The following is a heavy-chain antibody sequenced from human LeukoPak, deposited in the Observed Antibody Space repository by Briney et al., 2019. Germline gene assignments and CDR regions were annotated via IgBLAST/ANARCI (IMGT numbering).Heavy chain of an antibody. V-gene: IGHV1-2*02. J-gene: IGHJ4*02. Sequence: ASVKVSCKASGYTFTGYYMHWVRQAPGQGLEWMGWINPNSGGTNYAQKFQGRVTMTRDTSISTAYMELSRLRSDDTAVYYCARNSSPHRQQLGVAIDYWGQGTLVTVSS. CDR3: ARNSSPHRQQLGVAIDY. CDR1: GYTFTGYY. D-gene: IGHD6-13*01. CDR2: INPNSGGT.